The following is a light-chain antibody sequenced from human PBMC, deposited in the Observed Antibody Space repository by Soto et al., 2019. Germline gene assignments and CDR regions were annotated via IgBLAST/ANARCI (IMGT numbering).Light chain of an antibody. Sequence: QYGLTQPRSVSGTPGQSVTISCTGTSTDVGGYNCVSWYQQHPGKAPQLIIYDVTQRPSGVPDRFSGSKSGNTASLSISGLQAEDEAYYYCCSHAASYAFVFGTGTKVTV. J-gene: IGLJ1*01. CDR1: STDVGGYNC. V-gene: IGLV2-11*01. CDR2: DVT. CDR3: CSHAASYAFV.